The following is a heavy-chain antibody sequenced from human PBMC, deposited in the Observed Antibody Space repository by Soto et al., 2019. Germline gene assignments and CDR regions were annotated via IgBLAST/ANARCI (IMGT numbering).Heavy chain of an antibody. CDR2: INPNSGDT. Sequence: ASVKVSCKASGYTFTAYYMHWVRQAPGQGLELMGWINPNSGDTKYTQKFQGRVTLTRDTSISTAYMEVSSLRSDDTAVYYCARSVSTIAARPDYWGQGTLVTVYS. D-gene: IGHD6-6*01. CDR1: GYTFTAYY. V-gene: IGHV1-2*02. J-gene: IGHJ4*02. CDR3: ARSVSTIAARPDY.